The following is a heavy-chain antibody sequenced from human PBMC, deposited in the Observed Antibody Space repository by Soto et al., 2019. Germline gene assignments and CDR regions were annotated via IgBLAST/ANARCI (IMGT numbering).Heavy chain of an antibody. CDR1: GGSISGSY. Sequence: SETLSLTCTVSGGSISGSYWSWTRQTPGKVLEWVGYIHYSGSTNYNPSLKSRVTISVDTSKNQFSLKLSSVTAADTAVYYCARYYYDSSGYIDYWGQGTLVTVSS. CDR3: ARYYYDSSGYIDY. CDR2: IHYSGST. V-gene: IGHV4-59*08. D-gene: IGHD3-22*01. J-gene: IGHJ4*02.